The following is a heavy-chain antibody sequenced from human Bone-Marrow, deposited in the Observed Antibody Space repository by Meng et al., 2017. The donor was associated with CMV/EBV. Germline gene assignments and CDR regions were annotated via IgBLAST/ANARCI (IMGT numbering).Heavy chain of an antibody. CDR1: GFTFSSYA. Sequence: GGSLRLSCAASGFTFSSYAMSWVRQAPGKGLEWVSAISGSGGSTYYADSVKGRFTISRDNSKNTLYLQMNSLRAEDTAVYYCARDLGNGRITMSYWGQGKLVTVSS. V-gene: IGHV3-23*01. CDR3: ARDLGNGRITMSY. D-gene: IGHD3-10*02. CDR2: ISGSGGST. J-gene: IGHJ4*02.